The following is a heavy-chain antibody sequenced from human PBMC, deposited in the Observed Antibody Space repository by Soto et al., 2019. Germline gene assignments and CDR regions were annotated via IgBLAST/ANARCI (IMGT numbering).Heavy chain of an antibody. J-gene: IGHJ4*02. CDR1: GFTFSSYE. D-gene: IGHD4-4*01. Sequence: GGSLRLSCAASGFTFSSYEMNWVRQAPGKGLEWVSYISSSGSTIYYADSVKGRFTISRDNAKNSLYLQMNSLRAEDTAVYYCAREGSYSNYFDYWGQGTLVTVSS. CDR2: ISSSGSTI. V-gene: IGHV3-48*03. CDR3: AREGSYSNYFDY.